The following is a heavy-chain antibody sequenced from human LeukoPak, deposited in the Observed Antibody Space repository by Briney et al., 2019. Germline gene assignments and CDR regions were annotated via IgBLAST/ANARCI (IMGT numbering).Heavy chain of an antibody. J-gene: IGHJ4*02. CDR1: EDALTGYN. Sequence: ASVKVSCKASEDALTGYNMHWVRQAPGQGLEWMGWINPNSGGTRYAQKFQGRVTMTRDTSINTAYLDLTSLTSDDTAVYYCATYSTDRCTTAGDCSNFSFDSWGQGTLVTVSS. V-gene: IGHV1-2*02. CDR2: INPNSGGT. CDR3: ATYSTDRCTTAGDCSNFSFDS. D-gene: IGHD2-21*02.